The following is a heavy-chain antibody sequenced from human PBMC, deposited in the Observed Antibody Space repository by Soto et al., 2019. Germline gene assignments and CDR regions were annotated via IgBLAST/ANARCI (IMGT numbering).Heavy chain of an antibody. Sequence: GGSLRLSCAASGFTFSSYAMSWVRQAPGKGLEWVSAISGSGGSTYYADSVKGRFTISRDNSKNTLYLQMNSLRAEDTAVYYCAKDRVVVVPAAREAFDIWGQGTMVTVSS. CDR2: ISGSGGST. J-gene: IGHJ3*02. D-gene: IGHD2-2*01. V-gene: IGHV3-23*01. CDR1: GFTFSSYA. CDR3: AKDRVVVVPAAREAFDI.